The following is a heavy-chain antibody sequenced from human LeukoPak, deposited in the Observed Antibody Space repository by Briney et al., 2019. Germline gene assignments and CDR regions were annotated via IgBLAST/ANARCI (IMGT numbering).Heavy chain of an antibody. CDR2: IYHSGGT. J-gene: IGHJ4*02. CDR1: GGSISSNNW. V-gene: IGHV4-4*02. Sequence: GTLSLTCGVSGGSISSNNWWSWLRQPPGEGLEWIGEIYHSGGTNYNPSLKSRVTISVDKSKNQLSLKLSSVTAADTAMYYCARVSGYDWESFYDYWGQGSLVTVSS. D-gene: IGHD5-12*01. CDR3: ARVSGYDWESFYDY.